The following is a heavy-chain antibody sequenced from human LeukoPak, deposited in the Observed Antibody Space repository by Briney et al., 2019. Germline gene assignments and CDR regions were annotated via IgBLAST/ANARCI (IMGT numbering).Heavy chain of an antibody. CDR2: ISSSSSYI. Sequence: PGGSLRLSCAASGFTFSDYYMSWIRQAPGKGLEWVSSISSSSSYIYYADSVKGRFTISRDNAKNSLYLQMNSLRAEDTAVYYCARSPYYYDSSGYYDYWGQGTLVTVSS. D-gene: IGHD3-22*01. V-gene: IGHV3-11*06. J-gene: IGHJ4*02. CDR1: GFTFSDYY. CDR3: ARSPYYYDSSGYYDY.